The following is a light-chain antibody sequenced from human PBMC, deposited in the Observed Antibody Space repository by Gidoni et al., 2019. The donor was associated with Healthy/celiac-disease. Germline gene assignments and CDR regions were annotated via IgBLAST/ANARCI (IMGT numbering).Light chain of an antibody. V-gene: IGLV2-14*01. Sequence: QSALTHPASLAGYAGEPITISCTGTSSDVGCYNYVSWYQQHPGKAPKLMIYDVSNRPSGVSNRFSGSKSGNTASLTISGLQAEDEADYYCSSYTSSIPIVVFGGGTKLTVL. J-gene: IGLJ2*01. CDR2: DVS. CDR3: SSYTSSIPIVV. CDR1: SSDVGCYNY.